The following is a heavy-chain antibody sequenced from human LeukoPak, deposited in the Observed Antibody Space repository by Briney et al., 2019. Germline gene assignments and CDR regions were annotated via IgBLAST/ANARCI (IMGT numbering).Heavy chain of an antibody. Sequence: GRSLRLSSAASGFTFSSYAMHWVRQAPGKGLEWVAVISYDGSNKYYADSVKGRFTISRDNSKNTLYLQMNSLRAEDTAVYYCARSIGTFDYWGQGTLVTVSS. CDR1: GFTFSSYA. CDR3: ARSIGTFDY. J-gene: IGHJ4*02. V-gene: IGHV3-30*04. CDR2: ISYDGSNK. D-gene: IGHD6-6*01.